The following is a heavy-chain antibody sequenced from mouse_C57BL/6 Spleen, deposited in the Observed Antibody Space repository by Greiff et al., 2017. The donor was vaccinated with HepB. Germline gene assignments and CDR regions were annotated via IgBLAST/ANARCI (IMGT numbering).Heavy chain of an antibody. CDR1: GFTFSDYG. CDR3: ARSLLLRYYFDY. Sequence: DVMLVESGGGLVKPGGSLKLSCAASGFTFSDYGMHWVRQAPEKGLEWVAYISSGSSTIYYADTVKGRFTISRDNAKTTLFLQMTSLRSEDTAMYYCARSLLLRYYFDYWGQGTTLTVSS. D-gene: IGHD1-1*01. J-gene: IGHJ2*01. CDR2: ISSGSSTI. V-gene: IGHV5-17*01.